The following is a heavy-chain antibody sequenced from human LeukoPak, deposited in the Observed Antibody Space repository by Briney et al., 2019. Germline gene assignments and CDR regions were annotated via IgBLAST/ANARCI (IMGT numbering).Heavy chain of an antibody. V-gene: IGHV1-69*13. CDR2: IIPIFGTA. J-gene: IGHJ4*02. CDR3: ASYSSSSVGFDY. CDR1: GGTFSSYA. Sequence: SVKVSCKASGGTFSSYAISWVRQAPGQGLEWMGGIIPIFGTANYAQKFQGRVTITADESTSTAYMELSSLRTEDTAVYYCASYSSSSVGFDYWGQGTLVTVSS. D-gene: IGHD6-6*01.